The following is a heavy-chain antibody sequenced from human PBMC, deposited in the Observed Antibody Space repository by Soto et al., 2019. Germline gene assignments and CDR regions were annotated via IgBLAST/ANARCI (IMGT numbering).Heavy chain of an antibody. J-gene: IGHJ4*02. Sequence: QVQLVESGGGVVQPGRSLRLSCAASGFTFSSYGMHWVRQAPGKGLEWVAVIWDDGSNKYYADSVKGRFTISRDNSKNTPYLQMNSLKAEDTAVYYCARDSLTYYDFWSGYYASYYWGQGTLVTVSS. CDR2: IWDDGSNK. V-gene: IGHV3-33*01. CDR1: GFTFSSYG. D-gene: IGHD3-3*01. CDR3: ARDSLTYYDFWSGYYASYY.